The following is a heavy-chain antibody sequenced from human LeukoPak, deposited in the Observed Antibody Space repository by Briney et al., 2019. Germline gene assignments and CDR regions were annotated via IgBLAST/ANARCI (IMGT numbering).Heavy chain of an antibody. CDR2: IAGSGITT. V-gene: IGHV3-23*01. CDR3: AKTSGFFDY. D-gene: IGHD7-27*01. CDR1: GFTFSSYG. J-gene: IGHJ4*02. Sequence: GGSLRLSCAASGFTFSSYGMTWLRQAPGKGLEWVSAIAGSGITTYYADSVKGRFTISRDNSENTLYLQMNSLRAEDTAVYYCAKTSGFFDYWGQGTLVAVYS.